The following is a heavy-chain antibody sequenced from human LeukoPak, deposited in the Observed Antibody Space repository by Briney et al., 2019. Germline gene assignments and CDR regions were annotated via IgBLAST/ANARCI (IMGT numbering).Heavy chain of an antibody. CDR2: ISAYNGNT. V-gene: IGHV1-18*01. CDR1: GYTFTSYG. Sequence: ASVKVSCKASGYTFTSYGISWVRQAPGQGLEWMGWISAYNGNTNYAQKLQGRVTMTTDTSTSTAYMELRSLRSDDTAVYYCARDPRGSSWYDDYYYYMDVWGKGTTVTISS. D-gene: IGHD6-13*01. J-gene: IGHJ6*03. CDR3: ARDPRGSSWYDDYYYYMDV.